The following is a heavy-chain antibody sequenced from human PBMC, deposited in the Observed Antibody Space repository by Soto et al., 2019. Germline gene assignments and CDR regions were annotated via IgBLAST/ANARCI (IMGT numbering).Heavy chain of an antibody. V-gene: IGHV2-26*01. D-gene: IGHD3-10*01. Sequence: GSGPTLVNPTETLTLTCTVSGFSLSNARMGVSWIRQPPGKALEWLAHIFSNDEKSYSTSLKSRLTISKDTSKSQVVLTMTNMDPVDTATYYCARSRVLLWFGELSPYYYYYGMDVWGQGTTVTVSS. CDR3: ARSRVLLWFGELSPYYYYYGMDV. CDR1: GFSLSNARMG. J-gene: IGHJ6*02. CDR2: IFSNDEK.